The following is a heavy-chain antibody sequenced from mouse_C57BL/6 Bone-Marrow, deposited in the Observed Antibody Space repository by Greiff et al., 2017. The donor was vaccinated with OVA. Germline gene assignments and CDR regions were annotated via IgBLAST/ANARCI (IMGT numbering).Heavy chain of an antibody. CDR2: ISGGGGNT. CDR1: GFTFSSYT. Sequence: EVHLVESGGGLVKPGGSLKLSCAASGFTFSSYTMSWVRQTPEKRLEWVATISGGGGNTYYPDSVKGRFTISRDNAKNPLYLQMSSLRSEDTALYYCARAGLYAMDYWGQGTSVTVSS. J-gene: IGHJ4*01. V-gene: IGHV5-9*01. CDR3: ARAGLYAMDY.